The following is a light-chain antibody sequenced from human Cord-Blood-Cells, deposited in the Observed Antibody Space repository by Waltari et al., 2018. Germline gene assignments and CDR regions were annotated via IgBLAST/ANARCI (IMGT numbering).Light chain of an antibody. CDR2: EVS. V-gene: IGLV2-14*01. CDR3: SSNTSSSTWV. Sequence: QSALTQPASVSGSPGQSITISCTGTSSDVGGYNYVSWYQQHPGKAPKLLIYEVSNRPSGDSKRISGSKSGNTASLTISGLQAEDEADYYCSSNTSSSTWVFGGGTQLTGL. CDR1: SSDVGGYNY. J-gene: IGLJ3*02.